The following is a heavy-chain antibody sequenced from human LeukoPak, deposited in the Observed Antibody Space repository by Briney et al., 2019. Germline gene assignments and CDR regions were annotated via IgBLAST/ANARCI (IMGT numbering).Heavy chain of an antibody. J-gene: IGHJ4*02. Sequence: GGSLRLCCAASGFTFSTYAMGSVRQAPGKGLESDSIITSSGGSTTYADWVKVRFTISIDNSKNTLELKMNGLKPDDTAVYYGATDVTGGAISFWGQGALVTVSS. CDR2: ITSSGGST. V-gene: IGHV3-23*01. CDR3: ATDVTGGAISF. D-gene: IGHD1-14*01. CDR1: GFTFSTYA.